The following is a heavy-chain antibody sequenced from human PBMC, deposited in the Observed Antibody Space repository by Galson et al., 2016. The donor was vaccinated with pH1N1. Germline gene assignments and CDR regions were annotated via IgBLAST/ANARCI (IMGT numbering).Heavy chain of an antibody. CDR1: GFTFSHYA. CDR3: ARDHVYGDYFERFFDL. D-gene: IGHD4-17*01. J-gene: IGHJ2*01. CDR2: ISYVESNK. V-gene: IGHV3-30-3*01. Sequence: SLRLSCAASGFTFSHYAMHWVRQAPGKGLEWVAVISYVESNKDYADSVKGRFTVSRDNSKNTLYLQMHSRRAEDTALYYCARDHVYGDYFERFFDLWGRGTLVTVSS.